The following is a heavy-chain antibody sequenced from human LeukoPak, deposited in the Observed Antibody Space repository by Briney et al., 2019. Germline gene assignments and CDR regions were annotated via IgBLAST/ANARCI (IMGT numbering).Heavy chain of an antibody. D-gene: IGHD6-19*01. CDR3: AKPADSGWYRDIDY. CDR2: ISASDGST. CDR1: GFTFSNYA. Sequence: GGSLRLSCAASGFTFSNYAMSWVRQAAGKGLEWVSAISASDGSTYYADSVKGRFTISRDNSKNTLYLQMNSLRAEDTAVYYCAKPADSGWYRDIDYWGQGTLVTVSS. V-gene: IGHV3-23*01. J-gene: IGHJ4*02.